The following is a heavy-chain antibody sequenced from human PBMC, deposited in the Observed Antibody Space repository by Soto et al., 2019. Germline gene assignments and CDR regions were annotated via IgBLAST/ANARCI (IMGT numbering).Heavy chain of an antibody. J-gene: IGHJ4*02. CDR1: GYSFTSYW. Sequence: GESLKISCKGSGYSFTSYWIGWVRQMPGKGLEWMGIIYPGDSDTRYSPSFQGQVTISADKSISTAYLQWSSLKASDTAMYYCARPHYYGSGSYYAPGYWGQGTLVTVSS. V-gene: IGHV5-51*01. CDR2: IYPGDSDT. CDR3: ARPHYYGSGSYYAPGY. D-gene: IGHD3-10*01.